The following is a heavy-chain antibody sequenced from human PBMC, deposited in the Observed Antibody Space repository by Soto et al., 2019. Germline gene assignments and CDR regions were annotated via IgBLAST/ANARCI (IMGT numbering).Heavy chain of an antibody. V-gene: IGHV4-39*01. D-gene: IGHD2-15*01. Sequence: SETLSLTCTVSGGSISSSSYYWGWIRQPPGKGLEWIGSIYYSGSTYYNPSLKSRVTISVDTSKNQFSLKLSSVTAADTAVYYCARRGNEYCSGGSCYSHYWGQGTLVTVSS. J-gene: IGHJ4*02. CDR2: IYYSGST. CDR3: ARRGNEYCSGGSCYSHY. CDR1: GGSISSSSYY.